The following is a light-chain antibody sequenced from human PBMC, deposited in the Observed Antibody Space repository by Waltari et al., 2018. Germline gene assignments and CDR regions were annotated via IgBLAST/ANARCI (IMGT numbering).Light chain of an antibody. J-gene: IGKJ1*01. CDR2: LAS. CDR1: QSLLHSDGYNY. V-gene: IGKV2-28*01. Sequence: DIVMTQSPLSLPVTPGEPASISCRSSQSLLHSDGYNYLAWYLQKPGQSPQLLIYLASNRAPGVPDRFSGGGSGTEFTLKISRVEGGDVGIYYCMQALQTPTFGQGTRVELK. CDR3: MQALQTPT.